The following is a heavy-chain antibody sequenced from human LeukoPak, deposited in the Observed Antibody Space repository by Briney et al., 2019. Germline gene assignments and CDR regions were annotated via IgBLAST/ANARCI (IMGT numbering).Heavy chain of an antibody. CDR2: IIPIFGTA. J-gene: IGHJ6*03. CDR3: ARHPGIAVAGTMGYYYMDV. CDR1: GGTFSSYA. D-gene: IGHD6-19*01. V-gene: IGHV1-69*05. Sequence: SVKVSCKASGGTFSSYAISWVRQAPGQGLEWIGGIIPIFGTANYAQKFQGRVTITTDESTSTAYMELSSLRSEDTAVYYCARHPGIAVAGTMGYYYMDVWGKGTTVTVSS.